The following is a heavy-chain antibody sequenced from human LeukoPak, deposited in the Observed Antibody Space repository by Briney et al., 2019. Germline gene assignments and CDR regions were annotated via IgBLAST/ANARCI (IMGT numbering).Heavy chain of an antibody. CDR2: IYYSGST. CDR3: ARSYCSGGSCYRGNAFDI. J-gene: IGHJ3*02. CDR1: GDSFSTYS. Sequence: SETLSLTCTVSGDSFSTYSWSWIRQPPGKGLEWIGYIYYSGSTYYNPSLKSRVTISVDTSKNQFSLKLSSVTAADTAVYYCARSYCSGGSCYRGNAFDIWGQGTMVTVSS. V-gene: IGHV4-59*12. D-gene: IGHD2-15*01.